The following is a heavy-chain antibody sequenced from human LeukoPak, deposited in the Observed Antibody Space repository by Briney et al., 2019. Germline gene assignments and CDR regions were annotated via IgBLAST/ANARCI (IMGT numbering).Heavy chain of an antibody. CDR1: GGSISSYY. J-gene: IGHJ6*03. V-gene: IGHV4-4*07. Sequence: SETQSLTCTVSGGSISSYYWSWIRQPAGKGLEWIGRIYASGSTSYNPSLKSRVTMSVDTSKNQFSLKLSSVTAADTAVYYCARGVAAAGTGWDYYYYYMDVWGKGTTVTVSS. CDR3: ARGVAAAGTGWDYYYYYMDV. CDR2: IYASGST. D-gene: IGHD6-13*01.